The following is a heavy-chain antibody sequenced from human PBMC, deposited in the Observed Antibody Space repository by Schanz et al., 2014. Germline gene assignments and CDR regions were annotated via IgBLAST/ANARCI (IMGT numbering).Heavy chain of an antibody. CDR2: ITYNGGTI. D-gene: IGHD3-10*01. Sequence: EVHLVESGGGLVQPGGSLRLSCAASGITFSSHSFNWVRQAPGKGLEWISYITYNGGTIYYADSVKGRFTISRDNAKNSLYLLMNSLRAEDTAVYHCVSSGSYSSYAFWGQGTLVTVSS. J-gene: IGHJ4*02. CDR3: VSSGSYSSYAF. CDR1: GITFSSHS. V-gene: IGHV3-48*01.